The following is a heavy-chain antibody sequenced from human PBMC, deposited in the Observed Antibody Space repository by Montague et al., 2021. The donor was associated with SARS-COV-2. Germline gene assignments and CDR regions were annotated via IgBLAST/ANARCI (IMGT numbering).Heavy chain of an antibody. CDR3: AKPFYDYIWGSYRQTGYFDY. D-gene: IGHD3-16*02. J-gene: IGHJ4*02. CDR2: IWYDGSNK. V-gene: IGHV3-33*06. Sequence: WIRQPPGKGLEWVAVIWYDGSNKYYADSVKGRFTISRDNSKNTLYLQMNSLRAEDTAVYYCAKPFYDYIWGSYRQTGYFDYWGQGTLVTVSS.